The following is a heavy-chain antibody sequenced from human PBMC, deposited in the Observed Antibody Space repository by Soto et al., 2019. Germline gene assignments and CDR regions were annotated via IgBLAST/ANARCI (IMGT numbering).Heavy chain of an antibody. D-gene: IGHD5-18*01. J-gene: IGHJ4*02. CDR1: GGSISSGGYS. V-gene: IGHV4-30-2*01. Sequence: PSETLSLTCAVSGGSISSGGYSWSWIRQPPGKGLEWIGYIYHSGSTYYNPSLKSRVAISVDRSKNQFSLKLSSVTAADTAVYYCASGLNNEAMVTVSFDDWGQGTLVTVSS. CDR2: IYHSGST. CDR3: ASGLNNEAMVTVSFDD.